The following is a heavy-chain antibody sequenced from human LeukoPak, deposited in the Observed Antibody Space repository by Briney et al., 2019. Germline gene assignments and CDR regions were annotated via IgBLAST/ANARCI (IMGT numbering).Heavy chain of an antibody. V-gene: IGHV1-3*01. CDR1: GYTFTSNG. J-gene: IGHJ6*02. D-gene: IGHD1-26*01. Sequence: GASVKVSCEASGYTFTSNGVHWVRQAPGQGLEWMGWINAGNGNTKYSQKFQGRVTVSRDTSASTAYVELSSLRSEDTAVYYCVKSGSWNYYGMDVWGQGTTVTVSS. CDR2: INAGNGNT. CDR3: VKSGSWNYYGMDV.